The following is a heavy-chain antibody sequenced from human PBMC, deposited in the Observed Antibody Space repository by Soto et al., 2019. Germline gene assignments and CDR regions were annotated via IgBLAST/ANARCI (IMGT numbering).Heavy chain of an antibody. CDR1: GYSFPSYW. J-gene: IGHJ6*02. D-gene: IGHD5-12*01. CDR2: IYPGDSDT. V-gene: IGHV5-51*01. CDR3: ATYSGYDYDPYYYYGMDV. Sequence: GESLKISCKGSGYSFPSYWIGWVRQMPGKGLEWMGIIYPGDSDTRYSPSFQGQVTISADRSISTAYLQWSSLKASDTAMYYCATYSGYDYDPYYYYGMDVWGQGTTVTVSS.